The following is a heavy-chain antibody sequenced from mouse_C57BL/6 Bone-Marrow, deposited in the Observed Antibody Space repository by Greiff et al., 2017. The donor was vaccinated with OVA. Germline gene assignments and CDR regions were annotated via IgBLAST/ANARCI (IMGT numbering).Heavy chain of an antibody. D-gene: IGHD2-3*01. Sequence: VQLVESGAELARPGASVKLSCKASGYTFTSYGISWVKQRTGQGLEWIGEISPRSGNTYYNEKFKGKATLTADKSSSTAYMELRSLTSEDSAVYFCARGRWLPNRAMDYWGQGTSGTVAS. CDR1: GYTFTSYG. CDR3: ARGRWLPNRAMDY. J-gene: IGHJ4*01. CDR2: ISPRSGNT. V-gene: IGHV1-81*01.